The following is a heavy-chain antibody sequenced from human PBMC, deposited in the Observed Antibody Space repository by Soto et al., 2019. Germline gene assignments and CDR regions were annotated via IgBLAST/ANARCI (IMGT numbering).Heavy chain of an antibody. CDR2: IVGGSGST. CDR3: AADWSNRPFDF. J-gene: IGHJ4*02. D-gene: IGHD3-3*01. V-gene: IGHV1-58*01. CDR1: GFTLTSAD. Sequence: QMQLVQSGPEVKKPGTSVKVSCKASGFTLTSADVQWVRQTRGQRLEWIGWIVGGSGSTNYAQQFQGRLAITRDMSTSTVYTELSSLRSEDTAVYYCAADWSNRPFDFWGQGTLVTVSS.